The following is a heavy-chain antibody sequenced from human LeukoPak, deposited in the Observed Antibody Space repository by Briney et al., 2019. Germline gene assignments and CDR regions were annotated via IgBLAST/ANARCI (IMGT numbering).Heavy chain of an antibody. CDR3: ARQVPGPYNYYGMDV. Sequence: SETLSLTCLVSGGSISNTNFYWAWIRQPPGQGLEWIGNIYYAGITSYNPSLKSRVTISVDTSKSQFSLRLISVAAADTAVYYCARQVPGPYNYYGMDVWGQGTTVTVSS. CDR2: IYYAGIT. J-gene: IGHJ6*02. V-gene: IGHV4-39*01. CDR1: GGSISNTNFY.